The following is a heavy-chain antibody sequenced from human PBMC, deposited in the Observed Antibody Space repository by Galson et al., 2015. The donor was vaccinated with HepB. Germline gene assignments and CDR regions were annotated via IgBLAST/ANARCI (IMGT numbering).Heavy chain of an antibody. CDR2: INGRGSTR. J-gene: IGHJ5*02. Sequence: SLRLSCAGSGFIFRHHAMAWIRQAPGKGLEWVSGINGRGSTRSYSDAVKGRFSISRDNSKDTVLLQMDNLRPGDTAVYYCVKEGAWFGGDWFDPWGQGALVTVS. V-gene: IGHV3-23*01. CDR1: GFIFRHHA. CDR3: VKEGAWFGGDWFDP. D-gene: IGHD3-16*01.